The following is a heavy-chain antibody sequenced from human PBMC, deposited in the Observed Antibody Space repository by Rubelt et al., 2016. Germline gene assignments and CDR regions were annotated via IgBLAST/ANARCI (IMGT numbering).Heavy chain of an antibody. CDR1: GGSLSGSGYY. J-gene: IGHJ5*02. CDR3: ARGSYNWFDP. V-gene: IGHV4-31*11. CDR2: IYYSGVA. Sequence: QVQLQESGPGLVKPSQTLSLTCAVSGGSLSGSGYYWSWIRQHPGKGLEWIGYIYYSGVADYNPSLKGRVAISVDTSKNQFSLKVTSVTAADTAVYYCARGSYNWFDPWGQGTLVTVSS. D-gene: IGHD3-10*01.